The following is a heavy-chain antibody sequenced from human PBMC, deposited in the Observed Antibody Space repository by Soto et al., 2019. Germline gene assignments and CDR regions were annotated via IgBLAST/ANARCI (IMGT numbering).Heavy chain of an antibody. CDR2: IIPIFGTA. V-gene: IGHV1-69*13. CDR3: ARGGDIQSSGYLDAFDI. CDR1: GGTFSSYA. Sequence: SVKVSCKASGGTFSSYAISWVRQAPGQGLEWMGGIIPIFGTANYAQKFQGRVTITADESTSTAYMELSSLRSEDTAVYYCARGGDIQSSGYLDAFDIWGQRTMVTVSS. J-gene: IGHJ3*02. D-gene: IGHD3-22*01.